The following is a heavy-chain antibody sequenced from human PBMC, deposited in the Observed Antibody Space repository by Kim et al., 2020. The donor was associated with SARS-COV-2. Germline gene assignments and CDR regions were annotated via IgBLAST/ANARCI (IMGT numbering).Heavy chain of an antibody. Sequence: SVKVSCKASGGTFSSYAISWVRQAPGQGLEWMGGIIPIFGTANYAQKFQGRVTITADESTSTAYMELSSLTSEDTAVYYCARDGCSSTSCHLGGYYGMDVWGQGTTVTVSS. D-gene: IGHD2-2*01. CDR1: GGTFSSYA. CDR2: IIPIFGTA. V-gene: IGHV1-69*13. CDR3: ARDGCSSTSCHLGGYYGMDV. J-gene: IGHJ6*02.